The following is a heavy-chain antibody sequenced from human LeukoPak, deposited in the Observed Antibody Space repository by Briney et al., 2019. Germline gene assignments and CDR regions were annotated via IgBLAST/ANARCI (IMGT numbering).Heavy chain of an antibody. J-gene: IGHJ6*04. Sequence: GASVKVSCKASGYTFTSYTMHWVRHAPGQRLEWMGFINAGTSNTKYSQKFQGRVTITRDTSASTAYMELSSLRSEDTAVYYCARGDIVVVPAAISSYYYGMDVWGKGTTVTVSS. CDR2: INAGTSNT. V-gene: IGHV1-3*01. D-gene: IGHD2-2*02. CDR3: ARGDIVVVPAAISSYYYGMDV. CDR1: GYTFTSYT.